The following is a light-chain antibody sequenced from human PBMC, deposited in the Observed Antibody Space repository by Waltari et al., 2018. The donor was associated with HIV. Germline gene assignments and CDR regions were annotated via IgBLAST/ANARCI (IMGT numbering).Light chain of an antibody. CDR1: NSDIGGFDY. V-gene: IGLV2-14*01. CDR2: EVT. Sequence: QSALTRPASVSGSPGQSLTISCTGTNSDIGGFDYVPWYQQYPGSAPKLIIFEVTNRPSGISDRFSASKSGTTASLTISGLQAEDAADYYCSSYTRSTTLVFGGGTKVTVL. CDR3: SSYTRSTTLV. J-gene: IGLJ2*01.